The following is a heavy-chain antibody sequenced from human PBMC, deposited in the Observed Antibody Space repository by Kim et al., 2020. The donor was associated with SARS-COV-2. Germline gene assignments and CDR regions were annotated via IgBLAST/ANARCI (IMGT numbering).Heavy chain of an antibody. Sequence: SETLSLTCAVYGGSFSGYYWSWIRQPPGKGLEWIGEINHSGSTNYNPSLKSRVTISVDTSKNQFSLKLSSVTAADTAVYYCARRGLNPEVWYFDLWGRGTLVTVSS. V-gene: IGHV4-34*01. CDR2: INHSGST. D-gene: IGHD6-25*01. J-gene: IGHJ2*01. CDR1: GGSFSGYY. CDR3: ARRGLNPEVWYFDL.